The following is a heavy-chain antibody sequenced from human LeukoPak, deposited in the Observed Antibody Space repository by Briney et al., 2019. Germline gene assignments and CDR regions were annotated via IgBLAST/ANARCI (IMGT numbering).Heavy chain of an antibody. CDR3: ARASNTVTTPLVDY. J-gene: IGHJ4*02. CDR2: IRDDGSAK. D-gene: IGHD4-17*01. V-gene: IGHV3-7*01. Sequence: PGGSLRLSCAASGFTLNNYWMTWVRQAPGKGLEWVASIRDDGSAKYYVDSVKGRFTISRDNAKNSLYLQMNSLRAEDTAVYYCARASNTVTTPLVDYWGQGTLVTASS. CDR1: GFTLNNYW.